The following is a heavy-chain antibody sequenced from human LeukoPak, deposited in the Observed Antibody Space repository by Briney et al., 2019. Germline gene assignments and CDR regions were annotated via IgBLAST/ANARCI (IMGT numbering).Heavy chain of an antibody. Sequence: GGSLRLSCAASGFTFSTYSMNWVRQAPGKGLEWVSSISSSSSYIYYADSVKGRFTISRDNAENSLYPQMNSLRAEDTAVYYCARGPEYGPRSTAWGQGTLVTVSS. CDR1: GFTFSTYS. J-gene: IGHJ5*02. D-gene: IGHD6-6*01. V-gene: IGHV3-21*01. CDR2: ISSSSSYI. CDR3: ARGPEYGPRSTA.